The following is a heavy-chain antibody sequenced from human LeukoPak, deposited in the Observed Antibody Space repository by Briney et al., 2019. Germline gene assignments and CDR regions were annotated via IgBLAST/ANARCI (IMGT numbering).Heavy chain of an antibody. CDR1: GGSISSSSYY. D-gene: IGHD1-26*01. V-gene: IGHV4-39*07. CDR3: ARVLNWFDP. Sequence: PSETLSLTCTVSGGSISSSSYYWGWIRQPPGKGLEWIGSIYYSGSTYYNPSLKIRVTTSVDTSKNQFSLKLSSVTAADTAVYYCARVLNWFDPWGQGTLVTVSS. CDR2: IYYSGST. J-gene: IGHJ5*02.